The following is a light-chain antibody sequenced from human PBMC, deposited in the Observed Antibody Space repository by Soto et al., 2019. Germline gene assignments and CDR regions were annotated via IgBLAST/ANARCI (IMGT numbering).Light chain of an antibody. Sequence: EIVLTQSPGTLSLSPGERATLSSRASQNVISEYFAWYQQKPGQAPRLLIFATSSRATGIPDRFSGSGSGTDFTLTISRLEPEDFAVYYCQEYGGSPLYAFGQGTKLEIK. CDR1: QNVISEY. V-gene: IGKV3-20*01. CDR3: QEYGGSPLYA. CDR2: ATS. J-gene: IGKJ2*01.